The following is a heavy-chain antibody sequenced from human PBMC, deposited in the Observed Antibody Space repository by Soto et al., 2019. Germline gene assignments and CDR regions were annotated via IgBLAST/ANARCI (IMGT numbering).Heavy chain of an antibody. CDR1: GGSISSYY. Sequence: QVQLQESGPGLVKPSETLSLTCTVSGGSISSYYWSWIRQPPGKGLEWIGYIYYSGSTNYNPALTSPVTISVDTCKDQFSLTLRSVTAADTAVYYCASWYGGSLGYWGQGSLVSVSS. J-gene: IGHJ4*02. D-gene: IGHD1-26*01. CDR3: ASWYGGSLGY. V-gene: IGHV4-59*01. CDR2: IYYSGST.